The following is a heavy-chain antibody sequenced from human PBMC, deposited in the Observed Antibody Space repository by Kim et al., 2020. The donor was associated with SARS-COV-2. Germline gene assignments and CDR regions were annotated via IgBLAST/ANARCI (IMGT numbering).Heavy chain of an antibody. CDR3: ARRGDRFPFDY. CDR2: T. Sequence: TNEAQKLQDRVTVTTDTSTSTANMELRSMKSDDTAVYFCARRGDRFPFDYWGQGTLVTVSS. J-gene: IGHJ4*02. D-gene: IGHD2-21*01. V-gene: IGHV1-18*01.